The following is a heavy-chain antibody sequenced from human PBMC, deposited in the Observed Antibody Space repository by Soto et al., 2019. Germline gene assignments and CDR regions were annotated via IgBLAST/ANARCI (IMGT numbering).Heavy chain of an antibody. Sequence: EVLVVESGGGLVEPGGSLRLSCATSGFTFSTAWMTWVRQAPGKGLEWVGYIKSRIDGGTADYAAPVKGRFTISRDDSKSTLYLQMNSLKSEDTAVYYCTYLHYEHWGQGTLVTVSS. CDR2: IKSRIDGGTA. CDR1: GFTFSTAW. CDR3: TYLHYEH. D-gene: IGHD3-10*01. V-gene: IGHV3-15*01. J-gene: IGHJ1*01.